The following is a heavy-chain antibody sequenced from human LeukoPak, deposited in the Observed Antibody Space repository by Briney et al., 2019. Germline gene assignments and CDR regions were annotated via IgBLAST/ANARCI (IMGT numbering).Heavy chain of an antibody. Sequence: PGGSLRLSCVASGFTFSNYWMNWVRQAPGKGLEWVAIIKQDGSEKYYVDSVKGRFTISRDNSRNTLFLQMSSLRPDDTAVYYCAKGGAQQAVYYFDYWGQGTLVTVSS. V-gene: IGHV3-7*03. CDR3: AKGGAQQAVYYFDY. CDR2: IKQDGSEK. D-gene: IGHD6-19*01. J-gene: IGHJ4*02. CDR1: GFTFSNYW.